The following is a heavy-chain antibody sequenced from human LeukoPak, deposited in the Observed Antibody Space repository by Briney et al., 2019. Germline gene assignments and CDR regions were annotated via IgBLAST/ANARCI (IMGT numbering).Heavy chain of an antibody. CDR2: VYYSGNN. D-gene: IGHD6-13*01. J-gene: IGHJ4*02. CDR1: GGSIRSYY. CDR3: ARHGRARTPDYSSSWYGGNYFDY. Sequence: SETLSLTCTVSGGSIRSYYWSWIRQPPGKGLEWIDYVYYSGNNNYNPSLKSRVSISLDTSRNQFSLKLSSVTAADTAMYYCARHGRARTPDYSSSWYGGNYFDYWGQGTLVTLSS. V-gene: IGHV4-59*08.